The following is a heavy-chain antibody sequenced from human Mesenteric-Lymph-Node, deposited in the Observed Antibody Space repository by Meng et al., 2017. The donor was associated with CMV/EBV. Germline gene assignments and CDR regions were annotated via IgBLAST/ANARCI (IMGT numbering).Heavy chain of an antibody. J-gene: IGHJ5*02. CDR3: AKDLRAATSVTNWFDP. V-gene: IGHV3-23*01. CDR2: ISGSGGST. D-gene: IGHD2-15*01. Sequence: SGFTFSSYAMSWVRQAPGKGLEWVSAISGSGGSTYYADSVKGRFTISRDNSKNTLYLQMNSLRAEDTAVYYCAKDLRAATSVTNWFDPWGQGTLVTVSS. CDR1: GFTFSSYA.